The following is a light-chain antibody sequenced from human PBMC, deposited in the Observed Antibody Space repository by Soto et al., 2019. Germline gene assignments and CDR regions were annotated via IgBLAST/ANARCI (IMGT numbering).Light chain of an antibody. CDR3: QQYGSSPRT. CDR2: GAS. CDR1: QSVSISY. Sequence: IVVTQSPGTLSFCGRELATLSCRASQSVSISYLVWYQQKPGEDPRLLMFGASSRATGIPERFSGSGSGTDFTLTISRLEPEDFAVYYCQQYGSSPRTFGQGTKVDI. V-gene: IGKV3-20*01. J-gene: IGKJ1*01.